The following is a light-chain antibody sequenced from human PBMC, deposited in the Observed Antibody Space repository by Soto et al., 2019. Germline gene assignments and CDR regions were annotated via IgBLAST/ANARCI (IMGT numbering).Light chain of an antibody. CDR3: QQYGSSPYT. Sequence: EIVLTQSPGTLSLSPGERATLSCRASQSVSSSYLAWYQQKPGQAPRLLIYDASSRATGIPDRFSGSGSGTDFTLTISRLEPEDFAVYYCQQYGSSPYTVGPGTKLEIK. CDR2: DAS. CDR1: QSVSSSY. J-gene: IGKJ2*01. V-gene: IGKV3-20*01.